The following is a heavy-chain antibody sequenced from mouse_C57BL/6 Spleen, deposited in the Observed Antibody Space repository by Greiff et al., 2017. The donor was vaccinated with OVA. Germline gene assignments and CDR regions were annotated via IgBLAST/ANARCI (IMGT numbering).Heavy chain of an antibody. CDR2: INPYNGGT. Sequence: EVQLQQSGPVLVKPGASVKMSCKASGYTFTDYYMNWVKQSHGKSLEWIGVINPYNGGTSYNQKFKGKATLTVDKSSSTAYMELNSLTSEDSAVYYLARGYYGSSYGFYFDYWGQGTTLTVSS. CDR3: ARGYYGSSYGFYFDY. J-gene: IGHJ2*01. V-gene: IGHV1-19*01. D-gene: IGHD1-1*01. CDR1: GYTFTDYY.